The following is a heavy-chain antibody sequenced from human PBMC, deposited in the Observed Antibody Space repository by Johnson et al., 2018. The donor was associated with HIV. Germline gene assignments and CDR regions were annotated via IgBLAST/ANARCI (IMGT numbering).Heavy chain of an antibody. CDR2: ISYDGSNK. CDR1: GFTFSSYA. J-gene: IGHJ3*02. CDR3: ARDRFPYYDFWVGYYRGAFDI. V-gene: IGHV3-30*04. Sequence: VQLVESGGGVVQPGRSLRLSCAASGFTFSSYAMHWVRQAPGKGLEWVAVISYDGSNKYYADSVKGRFTISRDNSKNTLYLQMNSLRAEDTAVYYCARDRFPYYDFWVGYYRGAFDIWGQGT. D-gene: IGHD3-3*01.